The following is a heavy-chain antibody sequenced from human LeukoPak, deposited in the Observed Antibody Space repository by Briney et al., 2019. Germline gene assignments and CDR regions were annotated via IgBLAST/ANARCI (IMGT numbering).Heavy chain of an antibody. CDR3: ARDFSARYTIDY. Sequence: PGGSLRLSCAASGFTFSTYSMNWVRQAPGKGLEWVSSISSNNRYIYYADSVKGRFTISRDNAKNSLYLQMNSLRAEDTAMYYCARDFSARYTIDYWGQGTLVTVSS. V-gene: IGHV3-21*01. CDR2: ISSNNRYI. CDR1: GFTFSTYS. J-gene: IGHJ4*02. D-gene: IGHD5-18*01.